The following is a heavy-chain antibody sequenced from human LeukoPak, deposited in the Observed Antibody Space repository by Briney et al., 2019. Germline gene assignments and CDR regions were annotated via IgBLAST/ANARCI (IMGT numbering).Heavy chain of an antibody. V-gene: IGHV1-18*01. Sequence: GASVKVSCKASGYTFTSYGISWVRQAPGQGLEWMGWISAYNGNTNYAQKLQGRVTMTTDTSTRTAYMELRSLRSDDTAVYYCARDLRYYYDSSGYYYFDYWGQGTLVTVSS. CDR1: GYTFTSYG. D-gene: IGHD3-22*01. CDR3: ARDLRYYYDSSGYYYFDY. CDR2: ISAYNGNT. J-gene: IGHJ4*02.